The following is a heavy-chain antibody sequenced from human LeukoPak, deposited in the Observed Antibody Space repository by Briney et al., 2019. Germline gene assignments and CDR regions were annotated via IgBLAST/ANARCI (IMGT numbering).Heavy chain of an antibody. J-gene: IGHJ6*03. CDR2: INHSGGT. Sequence: SETLSLTCAVYGGSFSGYYWSWIRQPPGKGLEWIGEINHSGGTNYNPSLKSRVTISVDTSKNQFSLKLSSVTAADTAVYYCARSSSGTSIWYYYYYMDVWGKGTTVTVSS. CDR3: ARSSSGTSIWYYYYYMDV. CDR1: GGSFSGYY. V-gene: IGHV4-34*01. D-gene: IGHD3-22*01.